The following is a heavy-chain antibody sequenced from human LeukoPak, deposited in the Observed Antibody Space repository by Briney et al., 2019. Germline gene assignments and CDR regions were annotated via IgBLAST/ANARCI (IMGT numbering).Heavy chain of an antibody. Sequence: GRSLRLSCAASGFTFSSYSMNWVRQAPGKGLEWVSSISSGSGYIYYADSVKGRFTISRDNAKNSLYLQMNSLGAEDTAVYYCARDSGSYYAFDYWGQGTLVTVSS. CDR3: ARDSGSYYAFDY. J-gene: IGHJ4*02. CDR2: ISSGSGYI. D-gene: IGHD3-10*01. CDR1: GFTFSSYS. V-gene: IGHV3-21*01.